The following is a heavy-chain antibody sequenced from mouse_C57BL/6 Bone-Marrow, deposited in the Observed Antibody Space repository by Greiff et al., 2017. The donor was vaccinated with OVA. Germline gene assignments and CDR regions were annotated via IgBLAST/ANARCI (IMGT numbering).Heavy chain of an antibody. V-gene: IGHV1-69*01. Sequence: QVQPKQPGAELVMPGASVKLSCKASGYTFTSYWMHWVKQRPGQGLEWIGEIDPSDSYTNYNQKFKGKSTLTVDKSSSTAYMQLSSLTSEDSAVYYCARYYYGSSIYYAMDYWGQGTSVTVSS. CDR1: GYTFTSYW. CDR2: IDPSDSYT. D-gene: IGHD1-1*01. CDR3: ARYYYGSSIYYAMDY. J-gene: IGHJ4*01.